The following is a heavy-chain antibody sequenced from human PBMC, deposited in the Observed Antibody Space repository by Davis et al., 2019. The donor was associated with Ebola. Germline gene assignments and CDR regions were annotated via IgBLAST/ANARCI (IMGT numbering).Heavy chain of an antibody. CDR1: GFSFSNAW. Sequence: GESLKISCAASGFSFSNAWMNWVRQAPGKGLEWVGRIKSKTDGGTADYAAPVKGRFTISRDDSKNTLHLEMNSLETEDTAVYYCTTGYRSGWFVGYWGQGTLVIVSS. CDR2: IKSKTDGGTA. J-gene: IGHJ4*02. V-gene: IGHV3-15*01. CDR3: TTGYRSGWFVGY. D-gene: IGHD6-19*01.